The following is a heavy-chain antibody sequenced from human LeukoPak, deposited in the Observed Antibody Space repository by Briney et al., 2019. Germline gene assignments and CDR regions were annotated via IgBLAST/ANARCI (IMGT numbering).Heavy chain of an antibody. CDR1: GFTVSSNY. Sequence: GGSLRFSCADSGFTVSSNYMRWVRQAPGKGLEWVSVIYSGGSTHYADSVKGRFTISRDNAKNSLYLQMNSLRVEDTAVYYCARAPRSRYWYFDLWGRGTLVTVSS. CDR2: IYSGGST. CDR3: ARAPRSRYWYFDL. J-gene: IGHJ2*01. V-gene: IGHV3-66*01.